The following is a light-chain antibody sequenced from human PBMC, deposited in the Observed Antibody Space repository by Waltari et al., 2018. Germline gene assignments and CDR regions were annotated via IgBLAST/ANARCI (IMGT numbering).Light chain of an antibody. V-gene: IGKV2-30*01. CDR1: QSLVYSDGDTY. CDR2: RVS. CDR3: MQGTHWPRT. J-gene: IGKJ1*01. Sequence: DVVMTQSPLSLPVTLGQPASISCRSSQSLVYSDGDTYLNWFQQRPGQSPRRLIYRVSNRDSGVPDRFSGRGSGTDFTLKISGVEAEDVGIYYCMQGTHWPRTFGQGTRVEIK.